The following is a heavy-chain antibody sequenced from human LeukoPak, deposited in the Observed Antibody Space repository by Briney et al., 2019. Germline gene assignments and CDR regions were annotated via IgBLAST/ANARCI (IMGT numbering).Heavy chain of an antibody. CDR2: ICRRSTTI. CDR1: GITFTSYS. Sequence: GGPLRLSCTVSGITFTSYSMNWFRQAPGKGLEGVSYICRRSTTIYYADSVNGRFTISRDKGKNSLYLQMNSLRAEDTAVYYCARVSAARPSVYYYYYMDVWGKGITVTASS. V-gene: IGHV3-48*01. D-gene: IGHD6-6*01. J-gene: IGHJ6*03. CDR3: ARVSAARPSVYYYYYMDV.